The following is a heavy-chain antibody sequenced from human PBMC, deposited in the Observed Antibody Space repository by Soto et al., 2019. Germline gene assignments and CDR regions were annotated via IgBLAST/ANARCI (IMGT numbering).Heavy chain of an antibody. Sequence: PGGSLRLSCAASGFTFSSYGMHWVRQAPGKGLEWVAVISYEGSNKYYADYVKGRFNISRDNSKNTLYLQMNSLRVEDTAVYYCAKASGSTGYGDYYGMDVWGQGTTVTVSS. CDR3: AKASGSTGYGDYYGMDV. CDR2: ISYEGSNK. J-gene: IGHJ6*02. D-gene: IGHD4-17*01. V-gene: IGHV3-30*18. CDR1: GFTFSSYG.